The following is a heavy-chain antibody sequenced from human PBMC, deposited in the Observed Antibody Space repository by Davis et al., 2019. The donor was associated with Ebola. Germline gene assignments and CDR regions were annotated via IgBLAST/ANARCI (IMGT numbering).Heavy chain of an antibody. CDR1: GFTFSSYE. Sequence: GGSLRLSCAASGFTFSSYEMNWVRQAPGKGLEWVAVISYDGSNKYYADSVKGRFTISRANSKNTLYLQMNSMRAADTAVYSFAKVADYVDCNHLGQ. CDR3: AKVADYVDCNH. V-gene: IGHV3-30-3*01. J-gene: IGHJ1*01. CDR2: ISYDGSNK. D-gene: IGHD4-17*01.